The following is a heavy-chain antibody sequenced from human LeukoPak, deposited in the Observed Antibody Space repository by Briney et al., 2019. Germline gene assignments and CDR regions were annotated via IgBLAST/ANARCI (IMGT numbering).Heavy chain of an antibody. CDR3: ARDPLNGYFDY. V-gene: IGHV3-30-3*01. Sequence: GGSLRLSCAASGFTFSSYAMHWVRQAPGKGLEWVAVISYDGSNKYYADSVKGRFTISRDNSKNTLYLQMNSLRAEDTAVYYCARDPLNGYFDYWGQGTLVTVSS. CDR1: GFTFSSYA. J-gene: IGHJ4*02. CDR2: ISYDGSNK.